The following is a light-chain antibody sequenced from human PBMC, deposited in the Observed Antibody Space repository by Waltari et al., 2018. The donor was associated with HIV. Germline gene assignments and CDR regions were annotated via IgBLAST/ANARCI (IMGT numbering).Light chain of an antibody. CDR1: SSNIENNY. CDR2: DIN. V-gene: IGLV1-51*01. Sequence: QSILTQPPSVSAAPGQRVTISCSGSSSNIENNYVSWYQQLPGTAPKLLIYDINKRPSGIPDRFSGSKSGSSATLCITGLQTGDEADYYCGSWDTSLVAGVFGGGTKVTVL. J-gene: IGLJ2*01. CDR3: GSWDTSLVAGV.